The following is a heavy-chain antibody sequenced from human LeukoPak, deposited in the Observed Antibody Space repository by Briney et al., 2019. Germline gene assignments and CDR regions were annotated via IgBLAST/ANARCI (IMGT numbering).Heavy chain of an antibody. CDR2: ISSSSSYI. CDR1: GFTFSSYS. J-gene: IGHJ4*02. V-gene: IGHV3-21*01. Sequence: GGSLRLSCAASGFTFSSYSMNWVRQAPGNGLEWVSSISSSSSYIYYADSVRGRFTISRDNAKNSLYLQMNSLRAEDTAVYYCARDTSSSWYVPYFDYWGQGTLVTVSS. CDR3: ARDTSSSWYVPYFDY. D-gene: IGHD6-13*01.